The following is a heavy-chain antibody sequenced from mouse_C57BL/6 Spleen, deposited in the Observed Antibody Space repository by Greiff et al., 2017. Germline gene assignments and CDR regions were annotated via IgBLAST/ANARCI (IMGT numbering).Heavy chain of an antibody. D-gene: IGHD2-4*01. J-gene: IGHJ2*01. CDR3: ARSGDYDYDFDY. CDR2: IDPSDSET. Sequence: VQLQQPGAELVRPGSSVKLSCKASGYTFPSYWMHWVKQRPIQGLEWIGNIDPSDSETHYNQKFKDKAKLTVDKSSSTAYMQLSSLTSEDSAVYYCARSGDYDYDFDYWGQGTTLTVSS. CDR1: GYTFPSYW. V-gene: IGHV1-52*01.